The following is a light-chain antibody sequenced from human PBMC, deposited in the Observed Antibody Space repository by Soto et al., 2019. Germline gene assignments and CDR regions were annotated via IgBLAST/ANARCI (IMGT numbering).Light chain of an antibody. CDR1: QSVSSN. CDR3: QNYDSSSYT. Sequence: EIVMTQSPATLSVSPGERATLSCRASQSVSSNLAWYQQKPGQAPSLLIYGASTRATGTPARFSGSGSGTEFTLTISSLQSEDFAVYYCQNYDSSSYTFGQGTNLEIK. CDR2: GAS. J-gene: IGKJ2*01. V-gene: IGKV3-15*01.